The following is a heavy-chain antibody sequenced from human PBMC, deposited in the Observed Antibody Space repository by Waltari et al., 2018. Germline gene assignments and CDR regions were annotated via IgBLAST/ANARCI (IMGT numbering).Heavy chain of an antibody. J-gene: IGHJ4*02. CDR2: ISYDGSNE. Sequence: QVQLVESGGGVVQPGRSLRLPCAASGFSFSSNAMHWVRQAPGKGLEWVALISYDGSNEDYADSVQGRFTISRDNSKNTLYLQIDSLRTEDTAVYYCARDRIWKYVFDYWGQGTLVTVSS. CDR3: ARDRIWKYVFDY. D-gene: IGHD1-7*01. V-gene: IGHV3-30*04. CDR1: GFSFSSNA.